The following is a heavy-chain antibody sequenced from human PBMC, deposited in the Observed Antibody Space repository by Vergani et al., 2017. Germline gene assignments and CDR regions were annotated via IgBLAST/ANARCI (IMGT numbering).Heavy chain of an antibody. CDR3: AREASYYYDRSGHYYEGWFDP. Sequence: QVQLVQSGAEVKKPGSSVKVSCKASGGTFSSYAISWVQQAPGQGLEWMGRTIPMLGATNYAKKFQGRVTITADESTSTAYMELSSLRSEDTAVYYCAREASYYYDRSGHYYEGWFDPWGQGTLVTVSS. D-gene: IGHD3-22*01. J-gene: IGHJ5*02. CDR2: TIPMLGAT. V-gene: IGHV1-69*13. CDR1: GGTFSSYA.